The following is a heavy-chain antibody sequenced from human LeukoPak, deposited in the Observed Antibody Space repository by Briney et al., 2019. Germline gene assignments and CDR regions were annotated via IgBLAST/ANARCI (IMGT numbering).Heavy chain of an antibody. CDR2: IDPSDSYT. J-gene: IGHJ3*02. D-gene: IGHD6-19*01. Sequence: GESLKISCKGSGYSFTSYWISWVRQMPGKGLEWMGRIDPSDSYTNFSPSFQGHVPISADKSISTAYLKWSSLKASDTAMYYCARKDIAVAGDAFDIWGQGTMVTVSS. V-gene: IGHV5-10-1*01. CDR1: GYSFTSYW. CDR3: ARKDIAVAGDAFDI.